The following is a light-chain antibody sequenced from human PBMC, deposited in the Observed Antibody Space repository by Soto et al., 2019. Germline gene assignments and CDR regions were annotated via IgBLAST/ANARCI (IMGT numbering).Light chain of an antibody. CDR3: HQYDDWLRLT. J-gene: IGKJ4*01. CDR1: QSVNIY. V-gene: IGKV3D-15*01. CDR2: GAS. Sequence: EIGMTRSAAALSVSPGERATLSCRASQSVNIYLAWYQQKPGQAPRLLIFGASSRATGIPARFSGSGSGTEFNLTISSLQSEDFAVYFCHQYDDWLRLTFGGGTNVDIK.